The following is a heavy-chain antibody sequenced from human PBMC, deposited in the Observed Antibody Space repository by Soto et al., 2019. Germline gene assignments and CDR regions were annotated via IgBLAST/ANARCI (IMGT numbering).Heavy chain of an antibody. CDR3: ATDPRTSIYFDH. D-gene: IGHD2-21*01. CDR2: IYFSGST. Sequence: SETLSLTCSVSGDSVTTDTYYWAWIRQPPGKGLEWIGTIYFSGSTYYNPSLKSRVTLSIDRSKNQFSLKLSSVTAADTAMYYCATDPRTSIYFDHWGQGTLVTVSS. CDR1: GDSVTTDTYY. J-gene: IGHJ4*02. V-gene: IGHV4-39*01.